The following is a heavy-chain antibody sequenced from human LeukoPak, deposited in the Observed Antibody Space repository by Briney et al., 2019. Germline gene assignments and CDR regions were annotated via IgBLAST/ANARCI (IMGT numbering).Heavy chain of an antibody. D-gene: IGHD2-21*02. Sequence: PGRSLRLSCAASGFTFSSYGMHWVRQAPGKGLEWVAVISYDGSNKYYADSVKGRFTISRGNSKNTLYLQMNSLRAEDTAVYYCAKDGPAYCGGDCYLDVWGQGTTVTVSS. J-gene: IGHJ6*02. CDR3: AKDGPAYCGGDCYLDV. CDR2: ISYDGSNK. CDR1: GFTFSSYG. V-gene: IGHV3-30*18.